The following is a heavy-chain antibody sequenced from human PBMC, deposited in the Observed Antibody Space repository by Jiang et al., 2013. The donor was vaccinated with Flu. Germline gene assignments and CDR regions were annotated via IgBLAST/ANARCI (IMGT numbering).Heavy chain of an antibody. CDR1: GGTFSSYA. CDR2: IIPIFGTA. CDR3: ARDRRGYYDYVWGIXVTRDFDY. Sequence: VQLLESGAEVKKPGSSVKVSCKASGGTFSSYAISWVRQAPGQGLEWMGGIIPIFGTANYAQKFQGRVTITADESTSTAYMELSSLRSEDTAVYYCARDRRGYYDYVWGIXVTRDFDYWGQGTLVTVSS. D-gene: IGHD3-16*02. J-gene: IGHJ4*02. V-gene: IGHV1-69*01.